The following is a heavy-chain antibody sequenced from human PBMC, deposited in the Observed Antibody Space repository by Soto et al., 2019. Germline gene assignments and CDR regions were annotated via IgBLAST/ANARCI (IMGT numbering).Heavy chain of an antibody. Sequence: QVQLVESGGGVVQPGRSLRLSCAASGFTFSSFGMHWVRQAPGKGLEWVAVISFDGSNKYYADSVKGRFTISRDNSKNTLSLQMNSLNAEDTAVYYCAKDTSKYSNNWPAYYGLDVWGQGTTVTVSS. J-gene: IGHJ6*02. V-gene: IGHV3-30*18. D-gene: IGHD1-1*01. CDR1: GFTFSSFG. CDR3: AKDTSKYSNNWPAYYGLDV. CDR2: ISFDGSNK.